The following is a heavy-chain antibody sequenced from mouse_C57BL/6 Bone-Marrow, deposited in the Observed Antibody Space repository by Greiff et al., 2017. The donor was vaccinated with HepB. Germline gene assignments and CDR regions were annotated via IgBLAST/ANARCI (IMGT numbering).Heavy chain of an antibody. Sequence: QVQLKQPGAELVRPGTSVKLSCKASGYTFTSYWMHWVKQRPGQGLEWIGVIDPSDSYTNYNQKFKGKATLTVDTSSSTAYMQLSSLTSEDSAVYYCARGDSIDYWGQGTTLTVSS. D-gene: IGHD2-13*01. CDR2: IDPSDSYT. J-gene: IGHJ2*01. CDR1: GYTFTSYW. CDR3: ARGDSIDY. V-gene: IGHV1-59*01.